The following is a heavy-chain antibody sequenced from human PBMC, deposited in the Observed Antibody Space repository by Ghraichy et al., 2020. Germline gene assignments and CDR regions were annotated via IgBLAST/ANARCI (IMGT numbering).Heavy chain of an antibody. CDR1: AGSFSGYY. CDR3: AGRRAAPNYWFFDL. V-gene: IGHV4-34*01. D-gene: IGHD6-6*01. Sequence: SPTLSLTCAVYAGSFSGYYWSWIRQPPGKGLEWIGEVNHGGSTNYSPSLKSRVIISVDTSKNQFSLKLSSLTAADTAVYYCAGRRAAPNYWFFDLWGRGTLVTVSS. CDR2: VNHGGST. J-gene: IGHJ2*01.